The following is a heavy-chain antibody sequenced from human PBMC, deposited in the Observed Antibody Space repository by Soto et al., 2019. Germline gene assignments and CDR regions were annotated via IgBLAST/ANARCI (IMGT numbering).Heavy chain of an antibody. CDR2: ISTYNGNT. D-gene: IGHD2-8*01. V-gene: IGHV1-18*04. CDR3: VRDELDCTRGVCYTAYYFDY. Sequence: ASVKVSCKASGYTFTTYCISWVRQAPGQGLEWMGWISTYNGNTIYAQNLQGRVTVTTDTSTNTAYMELRSLRSDDTAVYYCVRDELDCTRGVCYTAYYFDYWGQGTLVTVSS. CDR1: GYTFTTYC. J-gene: IGHJ4*02.